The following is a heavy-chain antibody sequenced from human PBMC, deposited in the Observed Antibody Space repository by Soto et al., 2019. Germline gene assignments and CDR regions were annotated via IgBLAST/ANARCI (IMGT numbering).Heavy chain of an antibody. CDR3: AITGAGYYIV. D-gene: IGHD3-3*01. CDR1: GFTVSSNY. Sequence: GGSLRLSCAASGFTVSSNYLSWVRQAPGKGLEWVSVIFSADNTHYADSVKGRFTISRDNSKDTVFLQMNSLRAEDTAVYYCAITGAGYYIVWGQGPPVTVS. J-gene: IGHJ4*02. V-gene: IGHV3-53*01. CDR2: IFSADNT.